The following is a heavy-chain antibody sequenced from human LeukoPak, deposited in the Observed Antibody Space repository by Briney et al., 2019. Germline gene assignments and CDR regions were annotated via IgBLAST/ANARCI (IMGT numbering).Heavy chain of an antibody. CDR1: GFTFSSYG. CDR3: AHTSMVRGVIITFGY. D-gene: IGHD3-10*01. Sequence: GGSLRLSCAASGFTFSSYGMSWVRQAPGKGLEWVSAISGSGGSTYYADSVKGRFTISRDNSKNTLYLQMNSLRAEDTAAYYCAHTSMVRGVIITFGYWGQGTLVTVSS. V-gene: IGHV3-23*01. CDR2: ISGSGGST. J-gene: IGHJ4*02.